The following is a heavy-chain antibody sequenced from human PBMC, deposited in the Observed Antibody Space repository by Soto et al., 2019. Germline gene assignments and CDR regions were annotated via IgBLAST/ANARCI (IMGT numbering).Heavy chain of an antibody. V-gene: IGHV3-23*01. Sequence: EVQLLESGGGLAQPGGSLRLSCIVSGFTFSNHAMSWVRQAPGKGLEWVSGISDTGGSTYYANSVKGRFTISRDNSRNTLSLQMNALRAEDTAVYYCAKDLSVFGVVTTYYFDFWGQGTLVTVSS. CDR1: GFTFSNHA. CDR3: AKDLSVFGVVTTYYFDF. CDR2: ISDTGGST. J-gene: IGHJ4*02. D-gene: IGHD3-3*01.